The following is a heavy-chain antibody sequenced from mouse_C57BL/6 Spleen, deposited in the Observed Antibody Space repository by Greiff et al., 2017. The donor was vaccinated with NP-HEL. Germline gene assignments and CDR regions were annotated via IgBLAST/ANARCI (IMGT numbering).Heavy chain of an antibody. Sequence: EVQLQESGGGLVKPGGSLKLSCAASGFTFSSYAMSWVRQTPEKRLEWVATISDGGSYTYYPDNVKGRFTISRDNAKNNLYLQMSHLKSEDTAMYYCARHYGSSLYYAMDYWGQGTSVTVSS. CDR1: GFTFSSYA. CDR2: ISDGGSYT. CDR3: ARHYGSSLYYAMDY. D-gene: IGHD1-1*01. J-gene: IGHJ4*01. V-gene: IGHV5-4*01.